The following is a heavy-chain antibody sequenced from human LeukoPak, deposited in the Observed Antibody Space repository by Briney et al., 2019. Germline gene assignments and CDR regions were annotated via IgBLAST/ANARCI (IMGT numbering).Heavy chain of an antibody. Sequence: QTGGSLRLSCAASGFTFSTYWMTWVRQAPGKGLEWVAVIWYDGSNKYYADSVKGRFTISRDNSKNTLYLQMNSLRAEDAAVYYCARDRLGGGWYGAFDIWGQGTMVTVSS. CDR2: IWYDGSNK. V-gene: IGHV3-33*08. J-gene: IGHJ3*02. CDR1: GFTFSTYW. CDR3: ARDRLGGGWYGAFDI. D-gene: IGHD6-19*01.